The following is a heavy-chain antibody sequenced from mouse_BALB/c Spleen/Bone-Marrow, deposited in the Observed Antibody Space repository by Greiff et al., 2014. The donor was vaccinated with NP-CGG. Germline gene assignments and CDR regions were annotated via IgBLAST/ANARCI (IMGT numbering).Heavy chain of an antibody. CDR1: GYTFTDKW. CDR2: IDTSDSYT. Sequence: VQVVESGAELGMPGASVKMSCKASGYTFTDKWMYWVKQRPGQGLEWIGAIDTSDSYTNYNQKFMGKASLTVDASSSTAYMQVSSLTSDDSAAYYCARGGHDFSLDYWGQGTSVTVSS. CDR3: ARGGHDFSLDY. D-gene: IGHD2-4*01. V-gene: IGHV1-69*01. J-gene: IGHJ4*01.